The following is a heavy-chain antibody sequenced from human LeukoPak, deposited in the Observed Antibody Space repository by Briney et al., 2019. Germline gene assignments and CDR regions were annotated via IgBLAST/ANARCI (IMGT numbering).Heavy chain of an antibody. CDR1: GGSISSGGYY. V-gene: IGHV4-31*03. J-gene: IGHJ4*02. CDR2: IYYSGST. D-gene: IGHD6-19*01. Sequence: SETLSLTCTVSGGSISSGGYYWSWLRQHPGKGLEWIGYIYYSGSTYYNPSLKSRVTISVDTSKNQFSLKLSSVTAADTAVYYCAREKASGVAGSVFDYWGQGTLVTVSS. CDR3: AREKASGVAGSVFDY.